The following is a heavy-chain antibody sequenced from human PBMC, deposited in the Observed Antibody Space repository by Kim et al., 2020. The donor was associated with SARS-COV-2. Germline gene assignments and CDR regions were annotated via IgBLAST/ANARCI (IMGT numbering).Heavy chain of an antibody. D-gene: IGHD6-19*01. V-gene: IGHV3-74*01. CDR3: ARQLIAVAGTSFDY. CDR2: INSDGSST. CDR1: GFTFSSYC. J-gene: IGHJ4*02. Sequence: GGSLRLSCAASGFTFSSYCMHWVRQAPGKGLVWVSRINSDGSSTSYADSVKGRFTISRDNAKNTLYLQMNSLRAEDTAVYYCARQLIAVAGTSFDYWGQGTLVTVSS.